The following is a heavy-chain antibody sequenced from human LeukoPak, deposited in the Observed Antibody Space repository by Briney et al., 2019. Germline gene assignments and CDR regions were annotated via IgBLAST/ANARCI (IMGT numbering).Heavy chain of an antibody. J-gene: IGHJ1*01. CDR2: IYYSGST. CDR1: GGSFSSTNW. CDR3: GWSSGWYHGDFQQ. Sequence: PSGTLSLTCAVSGGSFSSTNWWSWVRPPPGKGLEWAVVIYYSGSTNYNPSLKSRVTISIDNSKNPLSLQVNTLTAADTAVYYCGWSSGWYHGDFQQGGRGTVVSVSS. D-gene: IGHD6-19*01. V-gene: IGHV4-4*02.